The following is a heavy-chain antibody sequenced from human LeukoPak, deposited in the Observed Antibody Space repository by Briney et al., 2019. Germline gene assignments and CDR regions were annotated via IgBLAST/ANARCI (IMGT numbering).Heavy chain of an antibody. CDR2: INHSGST. D-gene: IGHD4/OR15-4a*01. CDR1: GGSFSGYY. Sequence: SETLSLTCAVYGGSFSGYYWSWIRQPPGRGLEWIGEINHSGSTNYNPSLKSRVTISVDTSKNQFSLKLSSVTAADTAVYYCARLGLTTTARNYYMDVWGKGTTVTISS. V-gene: IGHV4-34*01. CDR3: ARLGLTTTARNYYMDV. J-gene: IGHJ6*03.